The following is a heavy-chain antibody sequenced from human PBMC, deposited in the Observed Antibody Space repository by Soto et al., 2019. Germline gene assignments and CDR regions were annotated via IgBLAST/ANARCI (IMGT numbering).Heavy chain of an antibody. J-gene: IGHJ4*02. CDR2: INAGNGNT. Sequence: SVKVGCEACGDSVTSYAMDWACQATGQRLEWMGWINAGNGNTKYSQKFQGRVTITRDTSASTAYMELSSLRSEDTAAYYCARGLTYYDILTGPYSFDYWGQGTLVTVSS. CDR1: GDSVTSYA. CDR3: ARGLTYYDILTGPYSFDY. D-gene: IGHD3-9*01. V-gene: IGHV1-3*01.